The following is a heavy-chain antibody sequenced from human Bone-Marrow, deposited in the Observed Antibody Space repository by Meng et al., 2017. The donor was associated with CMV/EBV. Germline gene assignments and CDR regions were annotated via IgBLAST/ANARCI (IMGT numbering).Heavy chain of an antibody. CDR1: GFTFDDYA. Sequence: GSLRLSCAGSGFTFDDYAMHWVRQAPWKGLEWVSLISWDGGSTYYADSVKGRFTISRDNSKNSLYLQMNSLRAEDTALYYCAKGYDNYYYYGMDVWGQGTTVTVSS. CDR3: AKGYDNYYYYGMDV. D-gene: IGHD5-12*01. J-gene: IGHJ6*02. V-gene: IGHV3-43D*03. CDR2: ISWDGGST.